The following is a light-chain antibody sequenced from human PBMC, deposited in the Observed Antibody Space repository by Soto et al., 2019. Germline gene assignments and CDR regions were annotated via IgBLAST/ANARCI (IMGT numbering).Light chain of an antibody. CDR1: SSDVGGSNY. CDR3: SSYVGNNNLV. Sequence: QSALTQPASVSGSPGQSITISCTGTSSDVGGSNYVSWYQHHPGKAPKLMIYEVYKRPSGVPDRFSGSKSGKTASLTVSGLQADDEADYYCSSYVGNNNLVFGGGTKLTVL. V-gene: IGLV2-8*01. J-gene: IGLJ3*02. CDR2: EVY.